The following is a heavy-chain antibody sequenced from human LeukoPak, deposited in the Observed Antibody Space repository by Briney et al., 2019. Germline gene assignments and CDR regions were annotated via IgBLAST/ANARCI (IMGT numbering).Heavy chain of an antibody. J-gene: IGHJ4*02. CDR1: GGSISSNY. CDR2: IYYSGRT. Sequence: PSETLSLACTVSGGSISSNYWSWIRQSPGKGLEWIGYIYYSGRTDYNPSLKSRVTISVDTSKNQFSLRLSSVTAADTAVYYCARSVDQWLLTFDYWGLGTLVTASS. CDR3: ARSVDQWLLTFDY. D-gene: IGHD6-19*01. V-gene: IGHV4-59*01.